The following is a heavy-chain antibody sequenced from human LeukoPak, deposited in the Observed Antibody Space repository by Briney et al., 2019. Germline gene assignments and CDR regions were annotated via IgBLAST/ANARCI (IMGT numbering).Heavy chain of an antibody. CDR2: ISSSSSYI. V-gene: IGHV3-21*01. J-gene: IGHJ6*03. CDR3: ARDRLLEDREYNYYYYMDV. Sequence: GGSLRLSCAASGFTFSSYGMSWVRQAPGKGLEWVSSISSSSSYIYYADSVKGRFTISRDNAKNSLYLQMNSLRVEDTAVYYCARDRLLEDREYNYYYYMDVWGKGTTVTISS. D-gene: IGHD3-3*01. CDR1: GFTFSSYG.